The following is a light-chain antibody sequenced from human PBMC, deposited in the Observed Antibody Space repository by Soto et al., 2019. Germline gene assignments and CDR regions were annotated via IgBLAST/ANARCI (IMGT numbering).Light chain of an antibody. CDR1: SGDVAGYNY. Sequence: QSVLTQPASVSGSPGQSITISCTGTSGDVAGYNYVSWFQQHPGKAPKLMIFDVSNRPSGVSNRFSGSKSGNTASLTISGLQAEDEADYYCSSRSSSRILHLFGTGTKVTVL. J-gene: IGLJ1*01. CDR3: SSRSSSRILHL. CDR2: DVS. V-gene: IGLV2-14*01.